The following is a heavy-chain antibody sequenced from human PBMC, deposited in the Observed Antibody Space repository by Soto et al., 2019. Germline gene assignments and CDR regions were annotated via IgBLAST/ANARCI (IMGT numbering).Heavy chain of an antibody. CDR3: ARLYCSSTSCFYFDY. J-gene: IGHJ4*02. Sequence: SATLSLTCTVSGGSISSYYWSWIRQPPGKGLEWIGYIYYSGSTNYNPSLKSRVTISVDTSKNQFSLKLSSVTAADTAVYYCARLYCSSTSCFYFDYWGQGTLVTVSS. D-gene: IGHD2-2*01. CDR2: IYYSGST. V-gene: IGHV4-59*01. CDR1: GGSISSYY.